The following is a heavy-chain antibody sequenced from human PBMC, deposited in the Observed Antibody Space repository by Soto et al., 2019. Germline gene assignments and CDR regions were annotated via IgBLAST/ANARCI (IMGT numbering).Heavy chain of an antibody. V-gene: IGHV3-23*01. CDR2: ISGSGGST. CDR1: GFTFSSYA. D-gene: IGHD2-2*01. J-gene: IGHJ6*03. CDR3: AKDGGSVPARPMDV. Sequence: PGGSLRLSCAASGFTFSSYAMSWVRQAPGKGLEWVSAISGSGGSTYYADSVKGRFTISRDNSKNTLYLQMNSLRAEDTAVYYCAKDGGSVPARPMDVWGKGTTVTVSS.